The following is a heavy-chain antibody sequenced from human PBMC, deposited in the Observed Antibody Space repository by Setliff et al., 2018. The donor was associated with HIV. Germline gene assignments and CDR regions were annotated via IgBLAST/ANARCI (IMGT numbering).Heavy chain of an antibody. CDR2: IIPVRGLA. CDR1: GGTFNTHA. V-gene: IGHV1-69*10. J-gene: IGHJ5*01. D-gene: IGHD3-22*01. CDR3: ARHYFDSNSYYRPPFDS. Sequence: SVKVSCKASGGTFNTHAFSWVRQAPGQGLEWMGGIIPVRGLANYARNFQGRVTITADTSTNTAYLEVVSLRSEDTAVYYCARHYFDSNSYYRPPFDSWGQGTPVTVSS.